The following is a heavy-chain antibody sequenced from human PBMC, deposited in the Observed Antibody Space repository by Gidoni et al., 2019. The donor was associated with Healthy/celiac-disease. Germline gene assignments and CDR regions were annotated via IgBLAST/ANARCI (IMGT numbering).Heavy chain of an antibody. CDR3: ASGSLDYGDSRRFDL. V-gene: IGHV3-21*01. Sequence: EVQLVESGGGLVKPGGSLRLSCAASGFPFSSYSMNWVRQAPGKGLGWVSSISSSSSYIYYADSVKGRFTISRDNAKNSLYLQMNSLRAEDTAVYYCASGSLDYGDSRRFDLWGRGTLVTVSS. CDR2: ISSSSSYI. D-gene: IGHD4-17*01. J-gene: IGHJ2*01. CDR1: GFPFSSYS.